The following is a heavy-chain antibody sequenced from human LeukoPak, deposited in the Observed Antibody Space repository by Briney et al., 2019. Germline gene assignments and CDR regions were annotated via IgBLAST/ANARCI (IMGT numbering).Heavy chain of an antibody. CDR3: ALHRSSLKLNWFDP. CDR2: IYYSGST. J-gene: IGHJ5*02. V-gene: IGHV4-39*01. Sequence: SETLSLTCTVSGGSISSSSYYWGWIRQPPGKGLEWIGSIYYSGSTYYNPSLKSRVTISVDTSKNQFSLKLSSVTAADTAVYYCALHRSSLKLNWFDPWGQGTLVTVSS. CDR1: GGSISSSSYY.